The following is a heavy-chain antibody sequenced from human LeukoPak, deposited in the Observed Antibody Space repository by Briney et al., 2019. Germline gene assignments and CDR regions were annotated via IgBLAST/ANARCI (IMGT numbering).Heavy chain of an antibody. CDR3: AKAWAAAGTFAS. CDR2: IIGSGGDT. D-gene: IGHD6-13*01. Sequence: GGSLRLSCAASGFSFSSYAMSWVRQAPGKGLEWVSTIIGSGGDTYYADSVKGRFTISRDTSKNTLYLQMKSLRAEDTAVYYCAKAWAAAGTFASWGQGTLVTVSS. V-gene: IGHV3-23*01. CDR1: GFSFSSYA. J-gene: IGHJ4*02.